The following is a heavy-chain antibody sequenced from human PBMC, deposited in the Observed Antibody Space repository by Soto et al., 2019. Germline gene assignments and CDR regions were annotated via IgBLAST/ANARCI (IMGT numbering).Heavy chain of an antibody. J-gene: IGHJ6*02. V-gene: IGHV3-49*03. CDR1: GFTFGDYA. CDR2: IRSKAYGGTT. Sequence: LRLSCTASGFTFGDYAMSWFRQAPGKGLEWVGFIRSKAYGGTTEYAASVKGRFTISRDDSKSIAYLQMNSLKTEDTAVYYCTRESGTTYYYYGMDVWGQGTTVTVSS. CDR3: TRESGTTYYYYGMDV. D-gene: IGHD1-1*01.